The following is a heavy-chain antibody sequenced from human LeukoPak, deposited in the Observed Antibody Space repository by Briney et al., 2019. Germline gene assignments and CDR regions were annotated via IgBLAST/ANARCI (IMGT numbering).Heavy chain of an antibody. V-gene: IGHV3-23*01. J-gene: IGHJ4*02. CDR2: ISGSGGST. D-gene: IGHD3-10*01. Sequence: GGSLRLSCAASGFTFSSYAMSWVRQAPGKGLEWVSAISGSGGSTYYADSVKGRFTISRDNSKNTLYLQMNSLRAEDTAVYYCVYSGNMVRGHREGFDYWGQGTLVTVSS. CDR3: VYSGNMVRGHREGFDY. CDR1: GFTFSSYA.